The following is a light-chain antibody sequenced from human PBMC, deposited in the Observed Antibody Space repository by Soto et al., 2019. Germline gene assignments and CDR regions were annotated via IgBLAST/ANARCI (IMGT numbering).Light chain of an antibody. CDR2: EVR. V-gene: IGLV2-14*01. Sequence: QSALTQPASVSGSPGQAITIACTGTSSDVGGYNYVSWYQQHPGTVPKLMIYEVRNRPSGVSNRFSGSKSGNTASLTISGLQAEDEAYYPCSSYTGSRTLVVFGGGTKLTVL. CDR1: SSDVGGYNY. J-gene: IGLJ2*01. CDR3: SSYTGSRTLVV.